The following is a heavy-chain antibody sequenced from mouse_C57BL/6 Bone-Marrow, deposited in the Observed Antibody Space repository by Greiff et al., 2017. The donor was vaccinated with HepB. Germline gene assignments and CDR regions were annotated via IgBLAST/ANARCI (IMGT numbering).Heavy chain of an antibody. CDR3: AKSGITTVVATGEAMDY. CDR1: GFSLTSYG. D-gene: IGHD1-1*01. Sequence: QVQLQQSGPGLVQPSQSLSITCTVSGFSLTSYGVHWVRQSPGKGLEWLGVIWRGGSTDYNAAFMSRLSITKDNSKSQVFFKMNSLQADDTAIYYCAKSGITTVVATGEAMDYWGQGTSVTVSS. V-gene: IGHV2-5*01. J-gene: IGHJ4*01. CDR2: IWRGGST.